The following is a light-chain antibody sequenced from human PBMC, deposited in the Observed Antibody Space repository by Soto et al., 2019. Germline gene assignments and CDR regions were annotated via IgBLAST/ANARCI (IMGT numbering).Light chain of an antibody. Sequence: EVVLTQSPATLSLSPGERATLSCRASQNVGIYLAWYQQKPGQAPRLLIYDASNSATGIPARFSGSGSATDFTLTISRLEAEDFAVYYCQQRSNWLTFGGGTKVEIK. CDR1: QNVGIY. CDR2: DAS. CDR3: QQRSNWLT. V-gene: IGKV3-11*01. J-gene: IGKJ4*01.